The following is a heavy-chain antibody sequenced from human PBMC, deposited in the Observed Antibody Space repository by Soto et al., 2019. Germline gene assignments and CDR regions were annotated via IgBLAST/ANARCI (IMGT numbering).Heavy chain of an antibody. D-gene: IGHD6-19*01. CDR3: ATSVAGTYYYYGMDV. CDR1: GYSFTSYW. CDR2: IDPSDSYT. J-gene: IGHJ6*02. Sequence: GESLKISCKGSGYSFTSYWISWARQMPGKGLEWMGRIDPSDSYTNYSPSFQGHVTISADKPISTAYLQWSSLKASDTAMYYCATSVAGTYYYYGMDVWGQGTTVTVSS. V-gene: IGHV5-10-1*01.